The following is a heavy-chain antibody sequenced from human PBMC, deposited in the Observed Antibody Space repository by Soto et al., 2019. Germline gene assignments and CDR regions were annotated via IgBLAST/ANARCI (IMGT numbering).Heavy chain of an antibody. CDR1: GFRFKSFV. CDR2: TSYDGNNK. J-gene: IGHJ4*02. CDR3: ARWGTTAGFDL. V-gene: IGHV3-30*19. Sequence: QVQLVESGGGVVQPGASLRLSCAASGFRFKSFVMHWARQATGKGLECVAFTSYDGNNKDYGDSVKGRFTVSRDNSQNTLHLQMDFLRPEDTALSYCARWGTTAGFDLWGQGTLVSGSS. D-gene: IGHD3-16*01.